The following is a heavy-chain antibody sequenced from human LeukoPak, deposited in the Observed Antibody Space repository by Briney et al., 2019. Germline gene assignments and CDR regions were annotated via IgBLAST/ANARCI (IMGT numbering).Heavy chain of an antibody. Sequence: PGGSLRLSCAASGFTVSSNYMSWVRQAPGKGLEWVSVIYSGGSTYYADSVKGRFTISRDNSKNTLCLQMNSLRAEDTAVYYCAKDHPAAGSFDYWGQGTLVTVSS. D-gene: IGHD6-13*01. CDR3: AKDHPAAGSFDY. J-gene: IGHJ4*02. CDR2: IYSGGST. CDR1: GFTVSSNY. V-gene: IGHV3-53*01.